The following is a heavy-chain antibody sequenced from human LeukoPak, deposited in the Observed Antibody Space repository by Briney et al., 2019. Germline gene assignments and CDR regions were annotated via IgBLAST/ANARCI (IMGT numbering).Heavy chain of an antibody. CDR1: GFTVSSNY. D-gene: IGHD6-19*01. Sequence: GGSLRLSCAASGFTVSSNYMSWVRQAPGKGLEWASVIYSGGSTYYADSVKGRFTISRDNSKNTLYLQMNSLRAEDTAVYYCAKFSAYSSGWYGPSDYWGQGTLVTVSS. CDR3: AKFSAYSSGWYGPSDY. V-gene: IGHV3-53*01. CDR2: IYSGGST. J-gene: IGHJ4*02.